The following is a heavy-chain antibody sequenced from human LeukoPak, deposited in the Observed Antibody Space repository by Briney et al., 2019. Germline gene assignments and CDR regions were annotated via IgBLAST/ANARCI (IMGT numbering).Heavy chain of an antibody. CDR1: GGSISSYY. V-gene: IGHV4-59*01. D-gene: IGHD3-16*02. Sequence: SETLSLTCTVSGGSISSYYWSWIRQPPGKGLEWIGYIYYSGSTNYNPSLKSRVTISVDTSKNQFSLKLSSVTAADTAVYYCARVVLDGYTKFDYWGQGTLVTVSS. J-gene: IGHJ4*02. CDR2: IYYSGST. CDR3: ARVVLDGYTKFDY.